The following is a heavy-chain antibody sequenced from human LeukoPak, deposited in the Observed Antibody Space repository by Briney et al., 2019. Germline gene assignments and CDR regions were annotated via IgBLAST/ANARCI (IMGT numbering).Heavy chain of an antibody. J-gene: IGHJ3*02. CDR2: IKSKTDGGTT. CDR1: GFTFSYAW. CDR3: TTDHIVVVPAAIVGIDAFDI. V-gene: IGHV3-15*01. Sequence: PGGSLRLSCAASGFTFSYAWMSWVRQAPGKGLEWVGRIKSKTDGGTTDYAAPVKGRFTVSRDDSKTTLYLQMNSLKTEDTAVYYCTTDHIVVVPAAIVGIDAFDIWGQGTMVTVSS. D-gene: IGHD2-2*02.